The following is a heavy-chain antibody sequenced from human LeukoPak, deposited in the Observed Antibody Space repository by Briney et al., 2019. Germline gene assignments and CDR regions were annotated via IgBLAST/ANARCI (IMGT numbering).Heavy chain of an antibody. CDR1: GGSISSSSYY. V-gene: IGHV4-39*07. D-gene: IGHD5-24*01. CDR3: ARGRPVRWLQSNRPLDY. Sequence: SETLSLTCTVSGGSISSSSYYWGWIRQPPGKGLEWIGSIYYSGSTYYNPSLKSRVTISVDTSKNQFSLKLSSVTAADTAVYYCARGRPVRWLQSNRPLDYWGQGTLVTVSS. CDR2: IYYSGST. J-gene: IGHJ4*02.